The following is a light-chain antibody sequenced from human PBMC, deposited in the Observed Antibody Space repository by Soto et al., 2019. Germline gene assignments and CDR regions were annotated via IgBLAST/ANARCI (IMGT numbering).Light chain of an antibody. J-gene: IGLJ2*01. CDR3: QSFDTNLNAVV. V-gene: IGLV1-40*01. Sequence: QSVLTQPPSVSGAPGQSVTISRTGSGSNIGAGYDVHWYQQLPGVAPKLLIFDTTNRPSGVPGRFSGSKSGASASLAITGLLPEDEADFFCQSFDTNLNAVVFGGGTQLTVL. CDR1: GSNIGAGYD. CDR2: DTT.